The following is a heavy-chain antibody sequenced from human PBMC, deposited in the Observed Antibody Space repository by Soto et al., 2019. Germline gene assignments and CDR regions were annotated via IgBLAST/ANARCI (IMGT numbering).Heavy chain of an antibody. CDR2: IYSGGST. J-gene: IGHJ3*02. CDR3: AREGDNWTTPAGAFDT. V-gene: IGHV3-53*01. Sequence: GSLRLSCAASGFTVSSNYMSWVRQAPGKGLEWVSVIYSGGSTYYADSVKGRFTISRDNSKNTLYLQMNSLRAEDTAVYYCAREGDNWTTPAGAFDTWGQGTMVTVS. D-gene: IGHD1-20*01. CDR1: GFTVSSNY.